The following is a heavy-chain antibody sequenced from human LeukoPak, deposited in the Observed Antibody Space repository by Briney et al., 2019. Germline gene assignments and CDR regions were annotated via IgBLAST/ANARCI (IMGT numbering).Heavy chain of an antibody. CDR2: TSGSGGST. Sequence: GGSLRLSCAASGFTFSSYAMSWVRQAPGKGLEWVSATSGSGGSTYYADSVKGRFTISRDNSKNTLYLQMNSLRAEDTAVYYCAKDPHVEMATIDAFDIWGQGTMVTVSS. D-gene: IGHD5-24*01. CDR3: AKDPHVEMATIDAFDI. J-gene: IGHJ3*02. V-gene: IGHV3-23*01. CDR1: GFTFSSYA.